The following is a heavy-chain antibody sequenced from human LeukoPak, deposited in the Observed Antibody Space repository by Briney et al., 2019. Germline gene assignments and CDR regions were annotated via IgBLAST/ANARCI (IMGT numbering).Heavy chain of an antibody. CDR3: ARVPREIASI. CDR2: MNPASGNT. V-gene: IGHV1-8*01. CDR1: GYTFTSYD. J-gene: IGHJ3*02. Sequence: APVKVSCKASGYTFTSYDINWVRQATGQGLEWMGYMNPASGNTGYAQKFQGRVTMTTDTSISTAYMELSSLRSEDTAVYYCARVPREIASIWGQGTMVTVSS. D-gene: IGHD3-16*02.